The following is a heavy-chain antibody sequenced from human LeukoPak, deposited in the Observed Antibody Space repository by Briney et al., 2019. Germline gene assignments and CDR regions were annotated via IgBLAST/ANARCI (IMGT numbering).Heavy chain of an antibody. CDR3: GAGYSSSGDYFDY. CDR1: GFTFSSYG. Sequence: GGSLRLSCAASGFTFSSYGMHWVRQASGKGLEWVGRIRSKANNYATTYGASVKGRFTISRDDSKNTAYLQVNSLKTEDTAVYYCGAGYSSSGDYFDYWGQGTLVTVSS. CDR2: IRSKANNYAT. D-gene: IGHD6-13*01. V-gene: IGHV3-73*01. J-gene: IGHJ4*02.